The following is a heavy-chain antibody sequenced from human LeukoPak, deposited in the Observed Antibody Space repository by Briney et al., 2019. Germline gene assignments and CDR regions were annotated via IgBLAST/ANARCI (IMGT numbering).Heavy chain of an antibody. V-gene: IGHV1-69*01. CDR3: ARGSSGYYRHFYDA. CDR1: GGTFSSYA. J-gene: IGHJ5*02. Sequence: RASVKVSCKASGGTFSSYAISWVRQAPGQGLEWTGGIIPIFGTANYAQKFQGRVTITADESTSTAYMELSSLRSEDTAVYYCARGSSGYYRHFYDAWGQGTLVTVSS. D-gene: IGHD3-22*01. CDR2: IIPIFGTA.